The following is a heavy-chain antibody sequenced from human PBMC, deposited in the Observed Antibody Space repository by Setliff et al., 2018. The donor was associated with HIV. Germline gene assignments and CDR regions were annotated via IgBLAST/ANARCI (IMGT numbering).Heavy chain of an antibody. D-gene: IGHD2-21*01. J-gene: IGHJ4*02. CDR2: ISFSGNTI. Sequence: GGSLRLSCAVSGFFFSDHYMSWIRQAPGKGLEWVSYISFSGNTIYYRDSVRGRFTIARDNARNSLYLQMNSLKADDTAVYYCAKGGHYSHFDYWGQGSQVTVSS. CDR1: GFFFSDHY. V-gene: IGHV3-11*01. CDR3: AKGGHYSHFDY.